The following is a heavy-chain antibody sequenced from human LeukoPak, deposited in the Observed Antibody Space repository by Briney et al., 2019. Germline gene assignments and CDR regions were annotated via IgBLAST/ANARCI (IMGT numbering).Heavy chain of an antibody. D-gene: IGHD2-2*01. Sequence: SETLSLTCTVSGGSISSYYWSWIRQPPGKGLEWIGYIYYSGSTNYNPSLKSRVTISVDTSKNQFSLKLSSVTAADTAVYYCARGDGNTSHYYYYMDVWGKGTTVTVSS. J-gene: IGHJ6*03. V-gene: IGHV4-59*01. CDR2: IYYSGST. CDR3: ARGDGNTSHYYYYMDV. CDR1: GGSISSYY.